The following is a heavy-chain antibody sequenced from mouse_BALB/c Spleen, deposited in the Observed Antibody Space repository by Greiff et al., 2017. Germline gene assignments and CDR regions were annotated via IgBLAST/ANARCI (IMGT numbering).Heavy chain of an antibody. CDR2: IWRGGST. CDR3: AKNPGNYWYFDV. CDR1: GFSLTSYG. J-gene: IGHJ1*01. Sequence: VQLQESGPSLVQPSQSLSITCTVSGFSLTSYGVHWVRQSPGKGLEWLGVIWRGGSTDYNAAFMSRLSITKDNSKSQVFFKMNSLQADDTAIYYCAKNPGNYWYFDVWGAGTTVTVSS. V-gene: IGHV2-5-1*01. D-gene: IGHD2-1*01.